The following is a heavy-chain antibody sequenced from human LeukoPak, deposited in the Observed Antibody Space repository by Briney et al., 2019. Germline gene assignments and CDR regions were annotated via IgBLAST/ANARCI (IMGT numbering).Heavy chain of an antibody. V-gene: IGHV4-38-2*02. CDR1: GYSFRSHYK. D-gene: IGHD2-2*01. J-gene: IGHJ5*02. CDR2: IYHSGSS. CDR3: ARDPRWLTPDCTSTSCYENYFDP. Sequence: TEALCLACGGCGYSFRSHYKRAWIRQSPEKGLGWIGSIYHSGSSHYNPSLKSRVTISVETSKNQFSLNMYSVTAADTAVYYCARDPRWLTPDCTSTSCYENYFDPWGQGTLVTVSS.